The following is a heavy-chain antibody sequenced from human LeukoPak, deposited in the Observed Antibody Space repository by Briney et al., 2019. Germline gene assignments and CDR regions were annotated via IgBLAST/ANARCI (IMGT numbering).Heavy chain of an antibody. J-gene: IGHJ6*02. CDR3: ARDGRSYYYDSSGYYIPGIRYYGMDV. CDR1: GFSFSSYE. V-gene: IGHV3-30-3*01. Sequence: GGSLRLSCVVSGFSFSSYEMNWVRQAPGKGLEWVAVISYDGSNKYYADSVKGRFTISRDNSKNTLYLQMNSLRAEDTAVYYCARDGRSYYYDSSGYYIPGIRYYGMDVWGQGTTVTVSS. D-gene: IGHD3-22*01. CDR2: ISYDGSNK.